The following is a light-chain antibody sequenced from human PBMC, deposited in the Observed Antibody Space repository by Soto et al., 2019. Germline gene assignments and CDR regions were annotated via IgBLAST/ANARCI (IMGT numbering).Light chain of an antibody. J-gene: IGKJ4*01. V-gene: IGKV3-15*01. CDR1: QSVGGD. CDR2: GAS. Sequence: IVMTQFPATLSVSPGERATLSCRASQSVGGDLAWYQRKPGQAPRLLIYGASSRAPGIPARFSGSGSGTEFTLTISSLQSEDIAVYYCQQYENWPQLTFGGGTKVDIK. CDR3: QQYENWPQLT.